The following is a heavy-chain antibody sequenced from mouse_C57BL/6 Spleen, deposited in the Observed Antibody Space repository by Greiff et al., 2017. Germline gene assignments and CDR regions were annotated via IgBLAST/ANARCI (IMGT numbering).Heavy chain of an antibody. CDR2: ISGGGGNT. D-gene: IGHD1-1*02. J-gene: IGHJ2*01. V-gene: IGHV5-9*01. Sequence: DVMLVESGGGLVKPGGSLKLSCAASGFTFSSYTMSWVRQTPEKRLEWVATISGGGGNTYYPDSVKGRFTISRDNAKNTLYLQMSSLRSEDTALYFCARQCERYYYVCRGQDATLSVST. CDR3: ARQCERYYYVC. CDR1: GFTFSSYT.